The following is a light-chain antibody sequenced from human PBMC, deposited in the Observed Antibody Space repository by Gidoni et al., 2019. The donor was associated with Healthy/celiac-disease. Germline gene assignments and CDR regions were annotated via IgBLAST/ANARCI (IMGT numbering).Light chain of an antibody. Sequence: EIVLTQSPGTLSLSPGERATLSCRASQRVSSSYLAWYQQKPGQAPRLLIDGASSRATGIPDRFSGSGSGTDFTLTISRLEPEEFAVYYWQQYGSSPITFGQGTRLEIK. CDR1: QRVSSSY. CDR2: GAS. V-gene: IGKV3-20*01. J-gene: IGKJ5*01. CDR3: QQYGSSPIT.